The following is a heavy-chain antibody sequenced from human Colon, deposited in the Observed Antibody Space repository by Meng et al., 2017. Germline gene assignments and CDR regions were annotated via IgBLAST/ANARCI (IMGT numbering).Heavy chain of an antibody. D-gene: IGHD3-22*01. J-gene: IGHJ5*02. Sequence: VRRVGSGVGFVPSGGSLELACATLGFTFRGYAMGWVRLAPGKGLGWAALITACGGITYHAESLKGRFTISRDNVKNTLDLQMDSLRAEDTALYYCAKADWIVVSWFDPWGQGILVTVSS. CDR2: ITACGGIT. CDR1: GFTFRGYA. CDR3: AKADWIVVSWFDP. V-gene: IGHV3-23*04.